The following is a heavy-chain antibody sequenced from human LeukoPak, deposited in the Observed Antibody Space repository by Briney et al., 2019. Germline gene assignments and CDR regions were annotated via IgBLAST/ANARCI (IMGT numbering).Heavy chain of an antibody. V-gene: IGHV4-39*01. J-gene: IGHJ3*02. CDR1: GGSISSITQY. D-gene: IGHD6-13*01. CDR2: MHYSGST. Sequence: SETLSLTCTVSGGSISSITQYWSWVRQPPGKGLEWIGSMHYSGSTFYNPSPKSRVSISVDTSKNQFSLRLTSVTAADTAVYYCARASKPLWGSSWRYDAFDIWGQGTMVTVSS. CDR3: ARASKPLWGSSWRYDAFDI.